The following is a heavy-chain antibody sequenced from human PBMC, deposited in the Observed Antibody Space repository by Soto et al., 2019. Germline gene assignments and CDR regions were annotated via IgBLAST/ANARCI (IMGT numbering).Heavy chain of an antibody. CDR3: TADPRGDSGSRSW. CDR1: GFTFSNAW. CDR2: IKSKTDGGTT. D-gene: IGHD1-26*01. V-gene: IGHV3-15*01. J-gene: IGHJ4*02. Sequence: EVQLVESGGGLVKPGGSLRLSCAASGFTFSNAWMSWVRQAPGKGLEWVGRIKSKTDGGTTDYAAPVKGRFTISRDDSKNTLYLQMNSLKTEDTAVYYCTADPRGDSGSRSWGGQGTLVTVSS.